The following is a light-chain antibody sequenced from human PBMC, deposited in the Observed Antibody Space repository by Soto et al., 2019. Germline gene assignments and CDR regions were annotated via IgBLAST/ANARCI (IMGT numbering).Light chain of an antibody. J-gene: IGKJ5*01. CDR1: QSVSSY. Sequence: EIVLTQSPGTLSLSPGERATLSCRASQSVSSYLAWYQQKPGQAPRLLIYDASTRATGIPARFSGGGSGTEFTLSISSLQSEDFAVYYCQQYNNWPPITFGQGTRLEIK. CDR3: QQYNNWPPIT. V-gene: IGKV3-15*01. CDR2: DAS.